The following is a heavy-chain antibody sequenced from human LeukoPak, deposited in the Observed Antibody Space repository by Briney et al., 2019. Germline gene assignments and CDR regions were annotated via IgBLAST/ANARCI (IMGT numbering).Heavy chain of an antibody. Sequence: EASVKVSCKVSGYTLTELSMHWVRQAPGKGLEWMGGFDPEDGETIYAQKFQGRVTMTEDTSTDTAYMELSSLRSDDTAVYYCARGPGGRSGYYPLEDYYYYYYMDVWGKGTTVTVSS. V-gene: IGHV1-24*01. J-gene: IGHJ6*03. CDR1: GYTLTELS. D-gene: IGHD3-22*01. CDR2: FDPEDGET. CDR3: ARGPGGRSGYYPLEDYYYYYYMDV.